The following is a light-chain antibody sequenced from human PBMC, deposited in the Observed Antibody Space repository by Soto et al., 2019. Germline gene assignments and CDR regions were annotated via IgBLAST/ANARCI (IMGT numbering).Light chain of an antibody. CDR2: DAS. Sequence: EIVLTQSPGTLSLSPVERATLSGRASQSVYSHLAWYQQKTGQAPRLLIYDASNRATGIPARFSGSGSGTDFTLTISSLEPEDFAVYYCQQRSNWLTFGGGTKVDIK. V-gene: IGKV3-11*01. CDR1: QSVYSH. J-gene: IGKJ4*01. CDR3: QQRSNWLT.